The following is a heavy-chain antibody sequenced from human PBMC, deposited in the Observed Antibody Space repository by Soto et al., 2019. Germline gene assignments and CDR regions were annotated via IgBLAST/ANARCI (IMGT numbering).Heavy chain of an antibody. J-gene: IGHJ4*02. CDR2: INHSGST. CDR1: GGSFSGYY. D-gene: IGHD2-15*01. Sequence: QVQLQQWGAGLLKPSETLSLTCAVYGGSFSGYYWSWIRQPPGKGLEWIGEINHSGSTNYNPSLKSRVTISVDTSKNQFSPKLSSVTAADTAVYYCARAGGEVVVAATTPFDYWGQGTLVTVSS. CDR3: ARAGGEVVVAATTPFDY. V-gene: IGHV4-34*01.